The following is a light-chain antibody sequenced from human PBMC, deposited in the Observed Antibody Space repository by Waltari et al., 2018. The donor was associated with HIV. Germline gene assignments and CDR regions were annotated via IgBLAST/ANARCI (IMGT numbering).Light chain of an antibody. J-gene: IGKJ5*01. CDR2: AAS. Sequence: DIQLTQSPSFVSASVGDRVTITCRASQDIKNYLAWYQQKPGKAPNLLIYAASTLRSGVPSRFSGRGSGTEFTLTISGLQPEDFATYYCQQLHPYPITFGQGTRLEIK. CDR1: QDIKNY. V-gene: IGKV1-9*01. CDR3: QQLHPYPIT.